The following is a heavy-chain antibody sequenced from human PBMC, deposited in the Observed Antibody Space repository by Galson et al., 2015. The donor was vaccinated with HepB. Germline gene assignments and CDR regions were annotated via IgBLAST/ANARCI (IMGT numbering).Heavy chain of an antibody. D-gene: IGHD5-24*01. CDR2: LLPILDIA. Sequence: SVKVSCKASGGVFASDFISWVRQAPGQGLEWMGSLLPILDIANYAPKFQDRVTMTADESTNTLYLEMQSLTSADTAVYYCARDDFTYGFQWGQGTLVFVSS. CDR1: GGVFASDF. V-gene: IGHV1-69*04. J-gene: IGHJ4*01. CDR3: ARDDFTYGFQ.